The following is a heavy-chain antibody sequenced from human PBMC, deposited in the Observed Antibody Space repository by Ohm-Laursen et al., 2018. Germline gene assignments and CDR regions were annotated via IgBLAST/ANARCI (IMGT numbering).Heavy chain of an antibody. D-gene: IGHD3-22*01. CDR3: ARDRGKSYETGPYYYEEYYFDS. CDR1: GFTFSDYY. CDR2: ISSSGRSI. J-gene: IGHJ4*02. V-gene: IGHV3-11*01. Sequence: GSLRLSCAASGFTFSDYYMSWIRQTPGRGLEWVSYISSSGRSIYYADSVKGRFTISRDNAKNSLFLQMNSLRAEDAAVYYCARDRGKSYETGPYYYEEYYFDSWGQGTLVTVSS.